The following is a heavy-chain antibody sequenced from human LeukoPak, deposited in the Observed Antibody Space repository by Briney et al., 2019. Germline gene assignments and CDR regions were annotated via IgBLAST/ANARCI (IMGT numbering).Heavy chain of an antibody. V-gene: IGHV5-51*01. CDR1: GYSFTSYW. J-gene: IGHJ3*02. CDR3: ARSDTYYYDSSGYYYDAFDI. Sequence: PGESLKISCKGSGYSFTSYWIGWVRQMPGKGLEWMGIIYPGDSDTRYSPSFQGQVTISADKSISTAYLQWSSLKASDTAMYYCARSDTYYYDSSGYYYDAFDIWGQGTMVTVSS. CDR2: IYPGDSDT. D-gene: IGHD3-22*01.